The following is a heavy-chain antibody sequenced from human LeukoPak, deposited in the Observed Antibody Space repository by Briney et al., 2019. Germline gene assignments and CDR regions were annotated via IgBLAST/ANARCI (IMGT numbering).Heavy chain of an antibody. CDR3: ARVYSSGWYHWFDP. CDR1: GGSISSSNW. J-gene: IGHJ5*02. V-gene: IGHV4-4*02. D-gene: IGHD6-19*01. CDR2: IYHSGST. Sequence: SETLSLTCAVSGGSISSSNWWSWVRQPPGKGLEWIGEIYHSGSTNYNPSLKSRVTISVDKSKNQFSLKLSSVTAADTAVYYCARVYSSGWYHWFDPWGQGTVVTVSS.